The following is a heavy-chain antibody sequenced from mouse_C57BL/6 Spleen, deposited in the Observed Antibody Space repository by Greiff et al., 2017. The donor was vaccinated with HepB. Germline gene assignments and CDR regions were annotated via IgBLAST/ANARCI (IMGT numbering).Heavy chain of an antibody. D-gene: IGHD4-1*01. J-gene: IGHJ2*01. CDR3: APLTGTEYYFDY. CDR1: GYTFTSYG. CDR2: IYPRSGNT. V-gene: IGHV1-81*01. Sequence: QVQLKQSGAELARPGASVKLTCKASGYTFTSYGISWVKQRTGQGLEWIGEIYPRSGNTYYNEKFKGKATLTADKSSSTAYMELRSLTSEDSAVYFCAPLTGTEYYFDYWGQGTTLTVSS.